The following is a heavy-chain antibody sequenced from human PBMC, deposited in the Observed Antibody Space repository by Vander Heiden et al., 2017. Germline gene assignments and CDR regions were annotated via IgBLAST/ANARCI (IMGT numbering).Heavy chain of an antibody. V-gene: IGHV1-8*01. CDR2: MDPKTGNR. Sequence: QEQLVQSGAEVKKPGASVQVSCTPSGYTFSNYEINWVRQAAGQGLEWVGWMDPKTGNRGYAQKFQGRVTMTTNTSITTADMELSSLRSEDTAVYYCARYCSSTSCYKFDSWGQGTLVTVSS. CDR3: ARYCSSTSCYKFDS. J-gene: IGHJ4*02. CDR1: GYTFSNYE. D-gene: IGHD2-2*01.